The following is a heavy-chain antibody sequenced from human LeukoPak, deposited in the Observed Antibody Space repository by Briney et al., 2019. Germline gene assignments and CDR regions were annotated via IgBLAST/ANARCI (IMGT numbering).Heavy chain of an antibody. V-gene: IGHV4/OR15-8*01. J-gene: IGHJ6*02. CDR3: ATAPILRGEGGEHYEYGMDV. D-gene: IGHD2-2*02. Sequence: PGKGLVGGGDHFHKWTHNYNPSLKSRVTISADTFKNHFSLKLPSVTAADTAVYYCATAPILRGEGGEHYEYGMDVWGQGTTVIVSS. CDR2: HFHKWTH.